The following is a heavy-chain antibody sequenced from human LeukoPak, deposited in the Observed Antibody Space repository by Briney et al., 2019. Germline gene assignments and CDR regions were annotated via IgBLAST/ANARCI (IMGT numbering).Heavy chain of an antibody. D-gene: IGHD6-13*01. CDR1: GYSFTSNY. CDR2: IYPRDGST. J-gene: IGHJ5*02. V-gene: IGHV1-46*01. CDR3: ARAASSSWYWDWFDP. Sequence: ASVKVSCKASGYSFTSNYIHWVRQAPGQGLEWMGMIYPRDGSTSYAQKFQGRVTITRDISASTAYMELSSLRSEDTAVYYCARAASSSWYWDWFDPWGQGTLVTVSS.